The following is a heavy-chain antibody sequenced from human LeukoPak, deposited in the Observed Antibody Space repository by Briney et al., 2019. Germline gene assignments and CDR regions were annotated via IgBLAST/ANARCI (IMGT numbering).Heavy chain of an antibody. V-gene: IGHV3-9*01. J-gene: IGHJ4*02. CDR3: ARDPNYYNSGKLDY. Sequence: PGGSLRLSCAASGFTFDNYGMHWVRDTPGKGLEWVSGISWHSGNIACADSVKHRFTISRDNAKNSLYLQMNSLKSEDTALYYCARDPNYYNSGKLDYWGQGTLVTVSS. CDR2: ISWHSGNI. D-gene: IGHD3-10*01. CDR1: GFTFDNYG.